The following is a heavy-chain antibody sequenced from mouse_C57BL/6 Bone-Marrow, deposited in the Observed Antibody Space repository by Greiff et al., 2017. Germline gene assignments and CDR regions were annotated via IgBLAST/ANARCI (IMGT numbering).Heavy chain of an antibody. D-gene: IGHD2-4*01. J-gene: IGHJ4*01. V-gene: IGHV5-6*01. Sequence: EVKVVESGGDLVKPGGSLKLSCAASGFTFSSYGMSWVRQTPAKRLEWVATISSGGSYTYYPDSVKGRFTISRDNAKNTLYLQMSHLKSEDTAMYYCARLITTAMDYWGQGTSVTVSS. CDR1: GFTFSSYG. CDR3: ARLITTAMDY. CDR2: ISSGGSYT.